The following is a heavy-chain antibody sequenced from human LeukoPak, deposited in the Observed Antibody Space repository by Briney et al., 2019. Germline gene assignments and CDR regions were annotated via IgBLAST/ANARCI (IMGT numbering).Heavy chain of an antibody. J-gene: IGHJ5*02. CDR3: ARDLGYCSGGSCYSGGSWFDP. CDR1: GFTFSSYW. V-gene: IGHV3-7*01. Sequence: GGSLRLSCAASGFTFSSYWMSWVRQAPGKGLEWVANIKQDGSEKYYVDSVKGRLTISRDNAKNSLYLQMNSLRAEDTAVYYCARDLGYCSGGSCYSGGSWFDPWGQGTLVTVSS. CDR2: IKQDGSEK. D-gene: IGHD2-15*01.